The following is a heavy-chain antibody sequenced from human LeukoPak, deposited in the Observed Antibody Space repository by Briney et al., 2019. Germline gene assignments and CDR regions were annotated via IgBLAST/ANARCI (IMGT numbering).Heavy chain of an antibody. CDR1: GGSISSGDYY. Sequence: SETLSLTCTVSGGSISSGDYYWSWIRQPPGKGLEWIGYIYYSGSTNYNPSLKSRVTISVDTSKNQFSLKLSSVTAADTAVYYCARDAYGDLYYFDYWGQGTLVTVSS. CDR3: ARDAYGDLYYFDY. CDR2: IYYSGST. D-gene: IGHD4-17*01. V-gene: IGHV4-61*08. J-gene: IGHJ4*02.